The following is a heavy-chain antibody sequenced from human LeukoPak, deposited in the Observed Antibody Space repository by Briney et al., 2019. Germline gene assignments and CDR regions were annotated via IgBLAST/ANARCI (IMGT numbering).Heavy chain of an antibody. J-gene: IGHJ4*02. CDR3: ARGDVDTARLFDY. CDR2: IYYSGST. Sequence: SETLSLTCTVSGGSISSYYWGWIRQPPGKGLEWIGSIYYSGSTYYNPSLKSRVTISVDTSKNQFSLKLSSVTAADTAVYYCARGDVDTARLFDYWGQGTLVTVSS. D-gene: IGHD5-18*01. CDR1: GGSISSYY. V-gene: IGHV4-39*07.